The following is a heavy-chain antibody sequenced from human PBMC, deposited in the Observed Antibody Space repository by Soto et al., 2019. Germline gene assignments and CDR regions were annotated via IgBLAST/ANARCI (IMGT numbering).Heavy chain of an antibody. CDR1: GDSISAYS. CDR3: AREGNLGRWLQPLDF. J-gene: IGHJ4*02. D-gene: IGHD5-12*01. Sequence: PSETLSLTCTVSGDSISAYSWSWVRQPPGKGLEWIGNIHYNGNTKYNPSLKSRVTMSVDTSKNQFSLKLISVTAADTAKYFCAREGNLGRWLQPLDFWGQGTLVTAPQ. CDR2: IHYNGNT. V-gene: IGHV4-59*01.